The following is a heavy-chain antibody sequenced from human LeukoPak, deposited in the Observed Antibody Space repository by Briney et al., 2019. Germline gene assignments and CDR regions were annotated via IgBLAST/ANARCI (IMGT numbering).Heavy chain of an antibody. CDR1: GFTVSSTY. CDR2: VKSKADDGTT. CDR3: ATEGGSGSYYGDDAFDM. V-gene: IGHV3-15*01. J-gene: IGHJ3*02. Sequence: GGSLRLSCAVSGFTVSSTYMSWVRQAPGKGLEWVGRVKSKADDGTTDYAAPVQGRFTISRDDSKNTLSLQMNSLKTEDTAVYYCATEGGSGSYYGDDAFDMWGQGTMVTVSS. D-gene: IGHD3-10*01.